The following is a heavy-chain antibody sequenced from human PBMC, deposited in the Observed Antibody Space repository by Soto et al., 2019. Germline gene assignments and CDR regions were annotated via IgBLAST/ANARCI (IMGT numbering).Heavy chain of an antibody. J-gene: IGHJ4*02. Sequence: QVQLQQWGAGLLKPSETLSLTCAVYGGSFSGYYWSWIRQPPGKGLEWIGEINHSGSTNYNPSLKSRVTXXVXTXXNQFSLKLSSVTAADTAVYYCARGDSNYVQYYFDYWGQGTLVTVSS. D-gene: IGHD4-4*01. CDR2: INHSGST. V-gene: IGHV4-34*01. CDR1: GGSFSGYY. CDR3: ARGDSNYVQYYFDY.